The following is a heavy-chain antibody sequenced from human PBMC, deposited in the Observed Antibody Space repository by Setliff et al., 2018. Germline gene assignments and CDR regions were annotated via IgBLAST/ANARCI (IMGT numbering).Heavy chain of an antibody. CDR1: GFTFSDYC. D-gene: IGHD3-22*01. Sequence: GESLKISCAASGFTFSDYCMSWIRQAPGKGLEWVSYVSSSSSYTNYADSVKGRFTISRDNAKNSLYLQMNSLRAEDTAVYYCARTPGGYYDSSGYLAYFDYWGQGTLVTVSS. CDR3: ARTPGGYYDSSGYLAYFDY. CDR2: VSSSSSYT. J-gene: IGHJ4*02. V-gene: IGHV3-11*03.